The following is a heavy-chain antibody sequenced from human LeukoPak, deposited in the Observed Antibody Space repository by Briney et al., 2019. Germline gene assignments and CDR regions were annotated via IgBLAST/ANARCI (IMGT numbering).Heavy chain of an antibody. CDR2: IYYSGST. V-gene: IGHV4-59*01. J-gene: IGHJ4*02. CDR3: ARARGIGIAAAGDFDY. D-gene: IGHD6-13*01. Sequence: SETLSLTCTVSGGSISSYYWSWTRQPPGKGLEWIGYIYYSGSTNYNPSLKSRVTISVDTSKNQFSLKLSSVTAADTAVYYCARARGIGIAAAGDFDYWGQGTLVTVSS. CDR1: GGSISSYY.